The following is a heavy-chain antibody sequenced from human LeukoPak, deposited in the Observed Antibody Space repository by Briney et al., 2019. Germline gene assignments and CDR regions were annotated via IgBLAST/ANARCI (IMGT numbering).Heavy chain of an antibody. CDR2: ISYDGSNK. CDR3: ARPYDILTGYYGPATL. J-gene: IGHJ4*02. CDR1: GFTFSSYA. V-gene: IGHV3-30*04. Sequence: GGSLRLSCAASGFTFSSYAMHWVRQAPGKGLEWVAVISYDGSNKYYADSVKGRFTISRDNSKNTLYLQMNSLRAEDTAVYYCARPYDILTGYYGPATLWGQGTLVTVSS. D-gene: IGHD3-9*01.